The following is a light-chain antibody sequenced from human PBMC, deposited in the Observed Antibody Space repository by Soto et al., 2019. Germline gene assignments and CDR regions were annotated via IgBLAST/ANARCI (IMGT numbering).Light chain of an antibody. CDR3: CSYANTTTV. V-gene: IGLV2-23*01. CDR2: EGS. J-gene: IGLJ3*02. CDR1: SSDVGGYYL. Sequence: QSVLTQPASVSGSPGQSITISCTGVSSDVGGYYLVSWYQHQSGKAPKLMIYEGSKRPSGVSNRFSGSKSDNTASLTISGLQAEDEADYYCCSYANTTTVFGGGTKLTVL.